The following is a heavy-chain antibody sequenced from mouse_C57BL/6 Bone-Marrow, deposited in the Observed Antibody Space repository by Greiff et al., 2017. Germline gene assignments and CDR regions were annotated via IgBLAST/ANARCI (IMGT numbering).Heavy chain of an antibody. V-gene: IGHV1-4*01. CDR1: GYTFTSYT. J-gene: IGHJ1*03. CDR2: INPSSGYT. CDR3: ARWTTVVGHWYFDV. D-gene: IGHD1-1*01. Sequence: QVQLQQSGAELARPGASVKMSCKASGYTFTSYTMHWVKQRPGQGLEWIGYINPSSGYTKYNQKFKDKATLTADKSSSTAYMQLSNLTSEGSAVYDWARWTTVVGHWYFDVWGTGTTVTVAS.